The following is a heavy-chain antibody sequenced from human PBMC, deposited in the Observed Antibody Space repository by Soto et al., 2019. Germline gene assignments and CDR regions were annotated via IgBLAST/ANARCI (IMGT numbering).Heavy chain of an antibody. Sequence: SVKVSCKACGGSFSTYTINWVGQAPGHGLEWMGGIVPIFETGNYAQKFQGRVKITANASTSTAYMELSSLTSEDTAVYYCARGGVAKFYFDYWGQGILVIVSS. D-gene: IGHD2-15*01. CDR1: GGSFSTYT. J-gene: IGHJ4*02. CDR2: IVPIFETG. V-gene: IGHV1-69*13. CDR3: ARGGVAKFYFDY.